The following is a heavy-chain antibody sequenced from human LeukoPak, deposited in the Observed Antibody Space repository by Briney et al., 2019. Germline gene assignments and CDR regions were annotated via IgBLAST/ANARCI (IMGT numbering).Heavy chain of an antibody. CDR1: GFTVSSNY. V-gene: IGHV3-66*01. Sequence: GGSLRLSCAASGFTVSSNYMSWVRQAPGKGLEWVSVIYSGGSTYYADSVKGRFTISRDNSKNTLYLQMNSLRAEDTAVYYCAKDRFGYCSSTSCYDWFDPWGQGTLVTVSS. CDR3: AKDRFGYCSSTSCYDWFDP. D-gene: IGHD2-2*03. CDR2: IYSGGST. J-gene: IGHJ5*02.